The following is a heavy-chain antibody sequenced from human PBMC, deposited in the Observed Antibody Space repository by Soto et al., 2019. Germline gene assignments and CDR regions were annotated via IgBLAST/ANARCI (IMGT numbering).Heavy chain of an antibody. CDR1: GYTFTGYY. CDR3: ARPSPSGYDREEWFDP. J-gene: IGHJ5*02. V-gene: IGHV1-2*02. CDR2: INPNSGGT. Sequence: GASVKVSCKASGYTFTGYYMHWVRQAPGQGLEWMGWINPNSGGTNYAQKSQGRVTMTRDTSISTAYMELSRLRSDDTAVYYCARPSPSGYDREEWFDPWGQGTLVTVSS. D-gene: IGHD5-12*01.